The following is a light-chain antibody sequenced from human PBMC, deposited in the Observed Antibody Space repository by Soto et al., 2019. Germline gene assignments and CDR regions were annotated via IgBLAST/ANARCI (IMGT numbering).Light chain of an antibody. Sequence: DIVFTQSPGTLSLSPGERATLSCRASQSVSSNHLAWSQQKPGQAPRLLIYGGSSRATGTPVRFSGSGSETDFTLTITRLEPEDFAVYYCQQYSISRTFGQGTKVDIK. V-gene: IGKV3-20*01. J-gene: IGKJ1*01. CDR1: QSVSSNH. CDR2: GGS. CDR3: QQYSISRT.